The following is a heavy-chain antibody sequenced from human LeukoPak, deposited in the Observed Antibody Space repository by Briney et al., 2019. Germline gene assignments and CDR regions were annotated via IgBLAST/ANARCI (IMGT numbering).Heavy chain of an antibody. V-gene: IGHV3-23*01. CDR2: ISGSGGST. Sequence: GGSLRLSCAATGFTFSSYAMSWIRQAPGKGLEWVSAISGSGGSTYYADSVMGRFTISRDNSKNTLYLQMNSLRAEDTAVYYCAKGDPGLYYYDSSGYIFDYWGQGTLVTVSS. CDR1: GFTFSSYA. D-gene: IGHD3-22*01. CDR3: AKGDPGLYYYDSSGYIFDY. J-gene: IGHJ4*02.